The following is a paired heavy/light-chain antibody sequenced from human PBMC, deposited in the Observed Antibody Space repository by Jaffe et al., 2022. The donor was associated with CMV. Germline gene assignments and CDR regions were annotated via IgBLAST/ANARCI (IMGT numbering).Light chain of an antibody. CDR2: QDD. Sequence: SYELTQPPSVSVSPGQTARISCSGNKLEDKYVTWYQQRSGQSPVLVIYQDDKRPSGIPERFSGSTSGNTATLTIRGTQAMDEADYYCQTWFTSTGVFGTGTKVTVL. V-gene: IGLV3-1*01. CDR3: QTWFTSTGV. J-gene: IGLJ1*01. CDR1: KLEDKY.
Heavy chain of an antibody. CDR2: IDPDYGDT. D-gene: IGHD2-8*01. CDR3: AKDLRQKGMYGMDV. Sequence: QVQLVQSGAQVKKPGASVKVSCKASGFTFGDYYIHWVRQTPGQGLEWMGWIDPDYGDTNYAPRFQGRVTLTRDTSMNTAYMGLSGLRSDDTAVYYCAKDLRQKGMYGMDVWGQGTTVSVS. CDR1: GFTFGDYY. J-gene: IGHJ6*02. V-gene: IGHV1-2*02.